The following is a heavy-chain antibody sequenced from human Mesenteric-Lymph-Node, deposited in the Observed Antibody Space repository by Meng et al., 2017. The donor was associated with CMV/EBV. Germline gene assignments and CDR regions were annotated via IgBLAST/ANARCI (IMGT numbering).Heavy chain of an antibody. Sequence: GGSLRLSCAASGFTFSTYSMNWVRQAPGKGLEWVSYISSSSSTIYYADSVKARFTISRDNAKNSLYLQMNSLRAEDTAVYYCARGPDRYYDFWSGYCWFGPWGQGTLVTVSS. CDR2: ISSSSSTI. D-gene: IGHD3-3*01. CDR3: ARGPDRYYDFWSGYCWFGP. J-gene: IGHJ5*02. V-gene: IGHV3-48*04. CDR1: GFTFSTYS.